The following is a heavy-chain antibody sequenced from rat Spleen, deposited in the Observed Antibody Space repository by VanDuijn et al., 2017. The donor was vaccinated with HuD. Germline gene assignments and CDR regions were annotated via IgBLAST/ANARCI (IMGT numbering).Heavy chain of an antibody. Sequence: EVHLVESGGGLVQPGRSMRLSCAASGFTFSNYYMAWVRQAPTKGLEWVASLSTGGGSTYYRDSVKGRFTISRDNAKSTLYLQMDSLRSEDTATDYCARSVYYYDGSYYYYFDYWGQGVMVTVSS. CDR2: LSTGGGST. CDR1: GFTFSNYY. J-gene: IGHJ2*01. D-gene: IGHD1-12*02. CDR3: ARSVYYYDGSYYYYFDY. V-gene: IGHV5-25*01.